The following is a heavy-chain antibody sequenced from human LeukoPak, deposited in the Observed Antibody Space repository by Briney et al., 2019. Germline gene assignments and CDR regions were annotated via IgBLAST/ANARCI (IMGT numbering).Heavy chain of an antibody. CDR1: RYTFRNYY. D-gene: IGHD3-16*01. V-gene: IGHV1-46*01. J-gene: IGHJ4*02. Sequence: AASVKVSCKASRYTFRNYYLQWIRQAPGQGLEWMGRINPTGGQTTYTPRFKGRVVMTPDTATSTVFMELPSLPSDDTAIYYCANYGTAREFAYWGQGTLVTVSP. CDR2: INPTGGQT. CDR3: ANYGTAREFAY.